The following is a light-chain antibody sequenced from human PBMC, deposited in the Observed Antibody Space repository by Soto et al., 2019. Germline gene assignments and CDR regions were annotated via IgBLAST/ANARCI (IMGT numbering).Light chain of an antibody. J-gene: IGKJ5*01. CDR1: QSVSSSY. Sequence: DIVLTQSPVTLSLSPGERATLSCRASQSVSSSYLAWYQQKPGQAPRLLIYGASSRATGIPDRFSGSGSGTDFTLTISRLEPEDFAVYYCQQYGSSPITFGQGTRMDI. CDR2: GAS. CDR3: QQYGSSPIT. V-gene: IGKV3-20*01.